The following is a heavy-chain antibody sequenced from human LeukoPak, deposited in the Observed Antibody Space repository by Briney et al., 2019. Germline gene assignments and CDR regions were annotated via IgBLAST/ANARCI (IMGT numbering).Heavy chain of an antibody. D-gene: IGHD1-26*01. V-gene: IGHV4-4*02. Sequence: PSETLSLTCAVSGGSISRSNWWSWVRQPPGKGLEWIGEIYHSGSTNYNPSLKSRVTISVDKSKNQFSLKLGSVAAADTAVYYCARDSGSYLRLFDYWGQGTLVTVSS. CDR1: GGSISRSNW. CDR3: ARDSGSYLRLFDY. J-gene: IGHJ4*02. CDR2: IYHSGST.